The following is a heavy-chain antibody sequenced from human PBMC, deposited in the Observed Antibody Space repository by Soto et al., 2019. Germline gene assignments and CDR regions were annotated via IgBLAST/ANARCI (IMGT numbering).Heavy chain of an antibody. CDR1: GGSIRSAGYF. J-gene: IGHJ4*02. CDR3: ARQHDRGYSYGPFDY. V-gene: IGHV4-30-2*03. CDR2: IYHSGST. D-gene: IGHD5-18*01. Sequence: SETLSLNCSVSGGSIRSAGYFWIWILQPPGKGLEWIGYIYHSGSTYYNPSLKSRVTISVDTSKNQFSLKLSSVTAADTAVYYCARQHDRGYSYGPFDYWGQGTRVTVSS.